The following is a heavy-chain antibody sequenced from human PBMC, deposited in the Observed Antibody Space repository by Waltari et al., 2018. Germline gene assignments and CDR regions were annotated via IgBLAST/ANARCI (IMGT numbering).Heavy chain of an antibody. CDR2: IKQDGSEK. Sequence: EVQLVESGGGLVQPGGSLRLSCAASGFTFSSYWMSWVRQAPGKGLEWVANIKQDGSEKYYGDSVKGRFTISRDNAKNSLYLQMNSLRAEDTAVYYCARETYYDSSGYDYWGQGTLVTVSS. CDR3: ARETYYDSSGYDY. D-gene: IGHD3-22*01. J-gene: IGHJ4*02. CDR1: GFTFSSYW. V-gene: IGHV3-7*03.